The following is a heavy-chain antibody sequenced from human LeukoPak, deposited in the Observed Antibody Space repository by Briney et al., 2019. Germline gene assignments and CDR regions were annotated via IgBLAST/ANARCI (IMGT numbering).Heavy chain of an antibody. J-gene: IGHJ6*02. V-gene: IGHV3-21*01. CDR1: GFTFSSYS. CDR2: ISSSSYI. CDR3: ARGLRRFYYGMDV. Sequence: GGSLRLSCAASGFTFSSYSMNWVRQAPGKGLEWVSSISSSSYIYYADSVKGRFTISRDNAKNSLYLQMNSLRAEDTAVYYCARGLRRFYYGMDVWGQGTTVTVSS. D-gene: IGHD3-3*01.